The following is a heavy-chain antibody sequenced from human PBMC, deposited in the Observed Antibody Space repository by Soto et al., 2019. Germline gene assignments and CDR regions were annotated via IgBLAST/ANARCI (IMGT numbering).Heavy chain of an antibody. CDR1: GGSISSYY. V-gene: IGHV4-59*08. CDR3: ARHVSSRAELDY. J-gene: IGHJ4*02. CDR2: IYYSGST. Sequence: SETLSLTCTVSGGSISSYYWSWIRQPPGKGLEWIGYIYYSGSTNYNPSLKSRVTISVDTSKNQFSLKLSSVAAADTAVYYCARHVSSRAELDYWGQGTLVTVSS. D-gene: IGHD6-13*01.